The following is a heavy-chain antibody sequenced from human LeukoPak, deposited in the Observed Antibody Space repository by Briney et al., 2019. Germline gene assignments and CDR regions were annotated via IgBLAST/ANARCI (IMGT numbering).Heavy chain of an antibody. CDR3: ARVTTTGYYYYYGMDV. J-gene: IGHJ6*02. CDR1: GFTFSSYA. V-gene: IGHV3-30-3*01. CDR2: ISYDGSNK. D-gene: IGHD1-1*01. Sequence: PGGSLRLSCAASGFTFSSYAMHWVRQAPGKGLEWVAVISYDGSNKYYADSVKGRFTISRDNSKNTLYLQMNSLRAEDTAVYYCARVTTTGYYYYYGMDVWGQGTTVTVSS.